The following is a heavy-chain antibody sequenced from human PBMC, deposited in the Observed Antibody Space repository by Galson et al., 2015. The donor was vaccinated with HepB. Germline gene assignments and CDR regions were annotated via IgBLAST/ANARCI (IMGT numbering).Heavy chain of an antibody. Sequence: SVKVSCKASGYTFTSYAMHWVRQATGQGLEWMGWMNPNSGNTGYAQKFQGRVTMTRNTSISTAYMELSSLRSEDTAVYYCARDLEAAAGTGWGQGTLVTVSS. J-gene: IGHJ4*02. V-gene: IGHV1-8*02. CDR1: GYTFTSYA. D-gene: IGHD6-13*01. CDR2: MNPNSGNT. CDR3: ARDLEAAAGTG.